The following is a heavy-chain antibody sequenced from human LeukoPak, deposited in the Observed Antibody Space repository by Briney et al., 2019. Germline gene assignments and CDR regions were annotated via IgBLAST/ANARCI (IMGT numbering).Heavy chain of an antibody. CDR3: AREMPNNWNYGEKDAFDI. CDR2: IIPIFGTA. Sequence: SVKVSCKASGGTFSSYAISWVRQAPRQGLEWMGRIIPIFGTANYAQKFQGRVTITTDESTSTAYMELSSLRSDDTAVYYCAREMPNNWNYGEKDAFDIWGQGTMVTVSS. D-gene: IGHD1-7*01. J-gene: IGHJ3*02. CDR1: GGTFSSYA. V-gene: IGHV1-69*05.